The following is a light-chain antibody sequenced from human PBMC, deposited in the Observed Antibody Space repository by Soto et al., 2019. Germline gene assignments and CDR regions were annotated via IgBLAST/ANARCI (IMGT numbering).Light chain of an antibody. J-gene: IGKJ3*01. CDR1: QDIRNF. V-gene: IGKV1-27*01. CDR3: QKYSSVPF. CDR2: AAS. Sequence: DIQMTQSPTSLSASVGDRVTITCRASQDIRNFVAWYQQKPGKAPKLLIYAASTLQSGVPSRFSGSGSGTVFTLTINSLQPEDVATYPCQKYSSVPFFGPGTKVEIK.